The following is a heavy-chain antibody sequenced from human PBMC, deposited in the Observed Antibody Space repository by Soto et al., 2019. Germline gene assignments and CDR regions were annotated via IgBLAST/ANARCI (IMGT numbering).Heavy chain of an antibody. D-gene: IGHD6-6*01. Sequence: PSETLSLTCTVSGGSISSYYWSWIRQPPGKGLEWIGYIYYSGSTNYDPSLKSRVTISLDTSKKQLSLKLNSVTAADTAVYYCAKDSSSPPFWYYYYGMDVWGQGTTVTVSS. CDR3: AKDSSSPPFWYYYYGMDV. CDR1: GGSISSYY. V-gene: IGHV4-59*01. CDR2: IYYSGST. J-gene: IGHJ6*02.